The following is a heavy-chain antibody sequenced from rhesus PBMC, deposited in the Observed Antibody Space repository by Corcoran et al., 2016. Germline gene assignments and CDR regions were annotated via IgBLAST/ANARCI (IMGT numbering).Heavy chain of an antibody. CDR1: GGSISNYW. J-gene: IGHJ4*01. V-gene: IGHV4-147*01. CDR3: ARGTTAFYYFDY. Sequence: QVQLQESGPGVVKPSETLSLTCVVSGGSISNYWWGWIRQPPGKGLEWIGQIDGGSGSTSPNPSRKSRVTIYTCTSKNQFSLKLSSVTAADTAVYYCARGTTAFYYFDYWGQGVLVTVSS. CDR2: IDGGSGST.